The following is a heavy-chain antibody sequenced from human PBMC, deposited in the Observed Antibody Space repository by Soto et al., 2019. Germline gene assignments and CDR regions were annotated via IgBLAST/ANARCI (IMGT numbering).Heavy chain of an antibody. CDR1: GYTFTTYW. CDR2: IYPGDSDT. CDR3: ARHALQAAHQHFDY. D-gene: IGHD4-4*01. J-gene: IGHJ4*02. Sequence: GESLKISCEGAGYTFTTYWIGWVRQMPGKGLEWMGIIYPGDSDTRYSPSFQGQVTISXXXXXXTXYXQXXXLKASDTAMYYCARHALQAAHQHFDYWGQGTLVTVS. V-gene: IGHV5-51*01.